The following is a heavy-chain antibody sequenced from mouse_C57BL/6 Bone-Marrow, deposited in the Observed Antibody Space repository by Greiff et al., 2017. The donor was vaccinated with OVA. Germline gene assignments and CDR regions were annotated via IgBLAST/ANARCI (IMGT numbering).Heavy chain of an antibody. Sequence: VQLKQSGAELVRPGASVKLSCTASGFNIKDDYMHWVKQRPEQGLEWIGWIDPENGDTEYASKFQGKATITADTSSNTAYLQLSSLTSEDTAVYYCTNWVAFAYWGQGTLVTVSA. J-gene: IGHJ3*01. D-gene: IGHD4-1*01. CDR3: TNWVAFAY. CDR2: IDPENGDT. CDR1: GFNIKDDY. V-gene: IGHV14-4*01.